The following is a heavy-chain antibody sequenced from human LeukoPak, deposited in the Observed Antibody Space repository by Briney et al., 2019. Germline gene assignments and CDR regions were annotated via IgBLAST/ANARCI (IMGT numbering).Heavy chain of an antibody. J-gene: IGHJ6*03. CDR1: GFTFSSYS. CDR2: ISINSGYI. D-gene: IGHD4-17*01. V-gene: IGHV3-21*01. CDR3: ARDPPTVYYYYYYMDV. Sequence: GGSLRLSCAASGFTFSSYSMNWVRQAPGKGLGWVSSISINSGYIYNADSVKGRFTISRDNAKNSLYLQMNSLRAEDTAVYYCARDPPTVYYYYYYMDVWGKGTTVTVSS.